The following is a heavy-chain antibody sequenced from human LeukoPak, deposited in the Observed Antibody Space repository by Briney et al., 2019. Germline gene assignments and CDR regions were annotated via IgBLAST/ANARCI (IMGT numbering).Heavy chain of an antibody. Sequence: PGGSLRPSRAASGFXFSSYTLNWVRQAPGKGLEWFSSISSSSAYIYYADSVKGRFTISRDNAKNSLYLQMNSLRAEDTAVYYCARPLYDSSGYWVYWGQGTLVTVSS. D-gene: IGHD3-22*01. V-gene: IGHV3-21*01. CDR1: GFXFSSYT. J-gene: IGHJ4*02. CDR2: ISSSSAYI. CDR3: ARPLYDSSGYWVY.